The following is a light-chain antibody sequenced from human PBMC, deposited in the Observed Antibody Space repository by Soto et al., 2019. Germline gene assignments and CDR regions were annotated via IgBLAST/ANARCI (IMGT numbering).Light chain of an antibody. V-gene: IGKV3-20*01. CDR1: QSVSSSY. CDR3: QQYGSAPMST. Sequence: EIVLTQSPGTLSLSPGERATLSCRASQSVSSSYLAWYQQKPGQAHRLLIYGASSRATGIPDRFSGSGSGTDFNLTISRLEPEDFEVYYCQQYGSAPMSTFGQGTKLEIK. J-gene: IGKJ2*01. CDR2: GAS.